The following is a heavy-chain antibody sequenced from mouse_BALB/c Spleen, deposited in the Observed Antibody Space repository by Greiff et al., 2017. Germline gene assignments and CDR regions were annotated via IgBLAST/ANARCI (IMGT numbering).Heavy chain of an antibody. Sequence: EVKVEESGGGLVQPGGSLRLSCATSGFTFTDYYMSWVRQPPGKALEWLGFIRNKANGYTTEYSASVKGRFTISGDNSQSILYLQMNTLRAEDSATYYCARGEDEYDGAYYAMDYWGQGTSVTVSS. CDR1: GFTFTDYY. J-gene: IGHJ4*01. V-gene: IGHV7-3*02. CDR3: ARGEDEYDGAYYAMDY. D-gene: IGHD2-4*01. CDR2: IRNKANGYTT.